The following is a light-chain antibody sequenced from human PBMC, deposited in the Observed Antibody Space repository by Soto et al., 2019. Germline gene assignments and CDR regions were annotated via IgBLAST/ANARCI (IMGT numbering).Light chain of an antibody. CDR3: SSYTSSSTLLVV. Sequence: QSALTQPASVSGSPGQSITISCTGTSSDVGGYNDVSWYQQHPGKAPKLMIYDVSNRPSGVSNRFSGSKSGNTASLTISGLQAEDEADYYCSSYTSSSTLLVVFGGGTKVTVL. CDR1: SSDVGGYND. V-gene: IGLV2-14*01. CDR2: DVS. J-gene: IGLJ2*01.